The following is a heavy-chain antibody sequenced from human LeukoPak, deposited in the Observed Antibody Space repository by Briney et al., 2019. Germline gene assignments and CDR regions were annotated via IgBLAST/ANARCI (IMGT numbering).Heavy chain of an antibody. CDR2: IYYSGST. CDR3: ARLLRRSMIVVVIKGKRGFDY. D-gene: IGHD3-22*01. J-gene: IGHJ4*02. CDR1: GGSISSSSYY. V-gene: IGHV4-39*01. Sequence: SETLSLTCNVSGGSISSSSYYWGWIRQPPGKGLEWIGSIYYSGSTYYNPSLKSRVTISVDTSKNQFSLKLSSVTAADTAVYYCARLLRRSMIVVVIKGKRGFDYWGQGTLVTVSS.